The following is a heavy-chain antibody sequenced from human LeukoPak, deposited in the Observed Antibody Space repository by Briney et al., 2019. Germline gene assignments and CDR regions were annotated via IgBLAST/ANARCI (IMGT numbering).Heavy chain of an antibody. CDR2: TYPGDSDT. V-gene: IGHV5-51*01. CDR1: GYSFTTYW. D-gene: IGHD1-26*01. CDR3: VRRAAEWELLDH. Sequence: GESLKISCKGSGYSFTTYWVGWVRQMPGKGLEWTGITYPGDSDTRYSPSYQGQVTISADKSISTAYLQWSSLKASDTAMYYCVRRAAEWELLDHWGQGTLVTVSS. J-gene: IGHJ5*02.